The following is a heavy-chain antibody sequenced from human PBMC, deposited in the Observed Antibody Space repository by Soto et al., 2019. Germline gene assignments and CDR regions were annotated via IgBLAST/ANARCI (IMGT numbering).Heavy chain of an antibody. CDR2: INAGNGNT. CDR1: GYTFTNYA. Sequence: ASVKVSCKASGYTFTNYAMHWVRQAPGQRLEWMGWINAGNGNTKYSQKFQGRVTITRDTSASTAYMELSSLRSEDTAVYYCAIVAIAAAAVYGMDVWGQGTTVTVSS. D-gene: IGHD6-13*01. V-gene: IGHV1-3*01. J-gene: IGHJ6*02. CDR3: AIVAIAAAAVYGMDV.